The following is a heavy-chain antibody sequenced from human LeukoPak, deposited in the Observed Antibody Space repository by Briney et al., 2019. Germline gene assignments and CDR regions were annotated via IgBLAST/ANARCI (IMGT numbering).Heavy chain of an antibody. D-gene: IGHD3-22*01. CDR1: SRSA. CDR3: AKSQQLSGFPFDF. J-gene: IGHJ4*02. Sequence: PGESLRLSCPAFSRSAMSWVRQAPGKGLEWVSAISGSGETSYHANSVEGRFAISRDNSNTLYLQMNSLREDDTAIYYCAKSQQLSGFPFDFWGQGTLVIVSS. V-gene: IGHV3-23*01. CDR2: ISGSGETS.